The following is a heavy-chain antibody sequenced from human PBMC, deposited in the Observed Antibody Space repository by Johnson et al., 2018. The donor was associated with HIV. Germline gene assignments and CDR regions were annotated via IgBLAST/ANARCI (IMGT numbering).Heavy chain of an antibody. D-gene: IGHD6-6*01. Sequence: LVESGGGVVQPGRSLRLSCAASGFTFSSYAMHWVRQAPGKGLEWVSGISWNSGSIGYADSVKGRFTISRDNAKNSLYLQMNSLRAEDTAVYYCARGGSIAARRGAFDIWGQGTMVTVSS. CDR1: GFTFSSYA. CDR2: ISWNSGSI. CDR3: ARGGSIAARRGAFDI. V-gene: IGHV3-9*01. J-gene: IGHJ3*02.